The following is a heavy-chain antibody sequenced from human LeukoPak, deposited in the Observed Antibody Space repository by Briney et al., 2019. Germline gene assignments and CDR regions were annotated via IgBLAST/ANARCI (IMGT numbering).Heavy chain of an antibody. J-gene: IGHJ3*02. V-gene: IGHV4-31*03. CDR1: GGSISSGGYY. Sequence: SETLSLTCTVSGGSISSGGYYWSWIRQHPGTGLEWIGYIYYSGSTYYNPSLKSRVTISVDTSKNQFSLKLSSVTAADTAVYYCARERTVTPFGTYAFDIWSQGTMVTVSS. CDR2: IYYSGST. D-gene: IGHD4-17*01. CDR3: ARERTVTPFGTYAFDI.